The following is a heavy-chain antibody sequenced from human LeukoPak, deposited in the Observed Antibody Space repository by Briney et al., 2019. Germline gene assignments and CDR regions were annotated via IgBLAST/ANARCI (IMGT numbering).Heavy chain of an antibody. CDR2: ISSSGSTI. Sequence: PGGSLRLSCAASGFTFSDYYMSWIRQAPGKGLEWVSYISSSGSTIYYADSVKGRFTISRDNAQNPLYLQMNSLRAEDTAVYYCAREATVVTIFDYWGQGTLVTVSS. CDR3: AREATVVTIFDY. J-gene: IGHJ4*02. V-gene: IGHV3-11*01. D-gene: IGHD4-23*01. CDR1: GFTFSDYY.